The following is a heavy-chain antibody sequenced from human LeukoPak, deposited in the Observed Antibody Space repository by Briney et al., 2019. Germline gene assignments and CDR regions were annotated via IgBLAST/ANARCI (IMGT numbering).Heavy chain of an antibody. CDR2: INQDGSEK. Sequence: PGGSLRLSCAASGFTFGNYWMSWVRQTPGKGPERVANINQDGSEKYYVDSVKGRFTISRDNVENSLYLQMNSLRAEDTAVYYCARDKIAGATYFDYWGQGSLVTVSS. CDR3: ARDKIAGATYFDY. CDR1: GFTFGNYW. J-gene: IGHJ4*02. D-gene: IGHD1-26*01. V-gene: IGHV3-7*01.